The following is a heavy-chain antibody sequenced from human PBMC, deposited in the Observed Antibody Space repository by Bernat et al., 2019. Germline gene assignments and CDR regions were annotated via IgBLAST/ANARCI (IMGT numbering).Heavy chain of an antibody. V-gene: IGHV3-33*01. CDR2: IWDDGSNK. J-gene: IGHJ4*02. CDR3: ARGGSDIVVVVAATPGDYFDY. Sequence: QVQLVESGGGVVQPGRSLRLSCAASGFTFSSYGMHWVRQAPGKGLEWVAVIWDDGSNKYYADSVKGRFTISRDNSKNTLSLQMNSLRAEDTAVYYCARGGSDIVVVVAATPGDYFDYWGQGTLVTVSS. CDR1: GFTFSSYG. D-gene: IGHD2-15*01.